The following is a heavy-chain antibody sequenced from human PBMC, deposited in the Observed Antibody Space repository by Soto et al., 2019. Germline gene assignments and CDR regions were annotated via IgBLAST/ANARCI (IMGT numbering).Heavy chain of an antibody. CDR2: ISAYNGNK. Sequence: QVQLVQSGAEVKKPGASVKVSCKASGYTFTSYGISWVRQAPGQGLEWMGWISAYNGNKNYAQKLQGRVTMTTDTSTSTAYMELRSLRSDDTAVYYCASTTNFAYDSSGYYLYYFDYWGQGTLVTVSS. V-gene: IGHV1-18*01. CDR1: GYTFTSYG. D-gene: IGHD3-22*01. J-gene: IGHJ4*02. CDR3: ASTTNFAYDSSGYYLYYFDY.